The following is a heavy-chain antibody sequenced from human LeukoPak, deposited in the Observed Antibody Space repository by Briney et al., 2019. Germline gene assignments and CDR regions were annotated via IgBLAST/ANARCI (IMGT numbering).Heavy chain of an antibody. D-gene: IGHD3-10*01. V-gene: IGHV3-23*01. CDR2: ISGSGGST. CDR3: ANSPGLLLWFEDAFDI. Sequence: PGGSLRLSCAASGFTFSSYAMSWVRQAPGKGLEWVSAISGSGGSTYYADSVKGRFTISRDNSKNTLYLQMNSLRAEDTAVYYCANSPGLLLWFEDAFDIWGQGTMVTVSS. J-gene: IGHJ3*02. CDR1: GFTFSSYA.